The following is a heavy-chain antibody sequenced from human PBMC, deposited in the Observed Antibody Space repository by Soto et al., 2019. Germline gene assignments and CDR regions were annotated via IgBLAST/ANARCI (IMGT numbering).Heavy chain of an antibody. CDR1: GGSFSGNY. Sequence: PSETLSLTCSVYGGSFSGNYWSWIRQPPGKGLEWLGEINHSGSTNYNPSLKSRVTISVDTSKNQFSLKLSSVTAADTAVYYCARTAPPGYCTNGVCYGSRARLLYFDYWGQGTLVTLSS. D-gene: IGHD2-8*01. CDR3: ARTAPPGYCTNGVCYGSRARLLYFDY. V-gene: IGHV4-34*01. J-gene: IGHJ4*02. CDR2: INHSGST.